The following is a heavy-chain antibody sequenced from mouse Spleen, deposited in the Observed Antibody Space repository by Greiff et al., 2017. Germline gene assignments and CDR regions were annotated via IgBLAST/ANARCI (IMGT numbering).Heavy chain of an antibody. CDR2: INPNNGGT. D-gene: IGHD4-1*01. Sequence: EVQLQQSGPELVKPGASVKISCKASGYTFTDYYMNWVKQSHGKSLEWIGDINPNNGGTSYNQKFKGKATLTVDKSSSTAYMELRSLTSEDSAVYYCEGGTDFAYWGQGTLVTVSA. J-gene: IGHJ3*01. CDR1: GYTFTDYY. CDR3: EGGTDFAY. V-gene: IGHV1-26*01.